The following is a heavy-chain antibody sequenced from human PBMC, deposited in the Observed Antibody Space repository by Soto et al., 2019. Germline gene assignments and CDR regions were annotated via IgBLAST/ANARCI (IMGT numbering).Heavy chain of an antibody. V-gene: IGHV3-21*06. J-gene: IGHJ4*02. CDR3: ARESEDLTSNFDY. CDR2: ISSTTNYI. CDR1: GFTLTRYS. Sequence: GGSLRLSCAASGFTLTRYSMNWVRQAPGKGLERVSSISSTTNYIYYGDSMKGRFTISRGNAKNSLYLEMNSLRAEDTAVYYCARESEDLTSNFDYWGQGTLVTVSS.